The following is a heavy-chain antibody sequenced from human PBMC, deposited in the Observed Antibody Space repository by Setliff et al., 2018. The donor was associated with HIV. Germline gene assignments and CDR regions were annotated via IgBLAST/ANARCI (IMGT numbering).Heavy chain of an antibody. CDR3: ARRGVEFRELLYSIGAFDL. D-gene: IGHD3-10*01. CDR1: GVSISSYY. V-gene: IGHV4-59*08. J-gene: IGHJ3*01. CDR2: IDNSGST. Sequence: SETLSLTCTVSGVSISSYYWSWIRQPPGKGLEWNGYIDNSGSTKYNPSLKSRVTIPVATPKKQFSLKLPTGTATDTAVYYCARRGVEFRELLYSIGAFDLWGQGTMVTVSS.